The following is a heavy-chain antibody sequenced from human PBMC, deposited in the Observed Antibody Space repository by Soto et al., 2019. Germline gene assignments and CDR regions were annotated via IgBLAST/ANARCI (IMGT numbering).Heavy chain of an antibody. CDR1: GYTFTSYY. D-gene: IGHD2-21*01. J-gene: IGHJ3*02. V-gene: IGHV1-46*03. CDR3: ARGSDWHAFDI. Sequence: ASVKVSCKASGYTFTSYYIHWVRQAPGQGLEWMGIVNPSGGSTSYAPKFQGRVTMTRDTSTSTVYMELSSLRSEDTAVYYCARGSDWHAFDIWGQGTMVTVSS. CDR2: VNPSGGST.